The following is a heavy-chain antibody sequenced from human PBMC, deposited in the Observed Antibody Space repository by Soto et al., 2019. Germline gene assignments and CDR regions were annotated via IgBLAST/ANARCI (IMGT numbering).Heavy chain of an antibody. Sequence: QVQLVQSGAEVKKPGASVKVSCKASGYTFTGYYMHWVRQAPGQGLEWMGWINPNSGGTNYAQKFQGWVTMPRDTSISTDYMELSRLRSDDTAVYYCARATYYDFWSGYRGYYFDYWGQGTLVTVSS. J-gene: IGHJ4*02. V-gene: IGHV1-2*04. CDR1: GYTFTGYY. CDR2: INPNSGGT. CDR3: ARATYYDFWSGYRGYYFDY. D-gene: IGHD3-3*01.